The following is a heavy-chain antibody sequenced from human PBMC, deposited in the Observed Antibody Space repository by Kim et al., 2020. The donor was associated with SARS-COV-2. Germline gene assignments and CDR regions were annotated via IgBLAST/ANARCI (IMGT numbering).Heavy chain of an antibody. Sequence: VKGRFTISRDNSKNTLYLQMNRLRAEDTAVYYCAKSAVRGIAVPPSWFDPWGQGTLVTVSS. V-gene: IGHV3-23*01. J-gene: IGHJ5*02. CDR3: AKSAVRGIAVPPSWFDP. D-gene: IGHD6-19*01.